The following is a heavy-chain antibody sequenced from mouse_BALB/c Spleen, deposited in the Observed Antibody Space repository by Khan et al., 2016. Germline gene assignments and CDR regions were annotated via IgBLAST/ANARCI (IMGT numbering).Heavy chain of an antibody. CDR1: GYTFSTYW. J-gene: IGHJ2*01. CDR2: ILPGSGSI. Sequence: QVQLQQSGAELMKPGASVKISCKATGYTFSTYWIEWVKQRPGHGLEWIGEILPGSGSINYNEKFKGKATFTADTYSNTAYMQLSSLTSEDSAVYYCSRGLGRGYFDYWGQGTTLTVSS. V-gene: IGHV1-9*01. CDR3: SRGLGRGYFDY.